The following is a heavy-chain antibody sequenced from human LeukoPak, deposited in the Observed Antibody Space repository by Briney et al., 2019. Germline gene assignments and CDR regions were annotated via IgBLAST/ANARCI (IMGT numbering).Heavy chain of an antibody. CDR1: GESITTRHYY. V-gene: IGHV4-39*07. Sequence: PSETLSLTCSVSGESITTRHYYWGWIRQPPGKGLEWIGSIYYGEATSYNPSFMSRGTITIDTSSNHFSLRLTSVTAADTAVYYCAKGGDSYKVGNYWGQGTLVTVSS. D-gene: IGHD5-24*01. CDR3: AKGGDSYKVGNY. J-gene: IGHJ4*02. CDR2: IYYGEAT.